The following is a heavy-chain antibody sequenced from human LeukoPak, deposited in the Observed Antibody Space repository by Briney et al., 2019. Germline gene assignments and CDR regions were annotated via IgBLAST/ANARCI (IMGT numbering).Heavy chain of an antibody. CDR1: GYSFSITNYY. CDR2: IYPGDSGS. D-gene: IGHD2-15*01. CDR3: ARPLKEYCSGGSCYAVDY. V-gene: IGHV5-51*01. J-gene: IGHJ4*02. Sequence: GESLKISCKGSGYSFSITNYYINWVRQMPGKGLGSMGVIYPGDSGSRYSPSFQGQVTISADKSISTAYLQWSSLKASDTAMYYCARPLKEYCSGGSCYAVDYWGQGTLVTVSS.